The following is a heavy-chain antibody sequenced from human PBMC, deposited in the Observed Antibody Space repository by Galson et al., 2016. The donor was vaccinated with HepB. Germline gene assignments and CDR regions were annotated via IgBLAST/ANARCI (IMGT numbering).Heavy chain of an antibody. V-gene: IGHV3-53*01. CDR2: LYSGGTT. CDR1: GFGVSSNY. J-gene: IGHJ4*02. CDR3: ARGGKWQLGSLYFDS. D-gene: IGHD3-16*01. Sequence: SLRLSCAASGFGVSSNYMSWVRQAPGKGLEWLSVLYSGGTTFYAGSVRGRFTISRDNSQNTLYLQMNSLRAEDTAVYFCARGGKWQLGSLYFDSWGQGTLVTVSS.